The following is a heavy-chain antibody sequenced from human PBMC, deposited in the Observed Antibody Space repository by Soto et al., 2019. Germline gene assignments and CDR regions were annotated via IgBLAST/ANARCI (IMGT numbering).Heavy chain of an antibody. V-gene: IGHV3-48*01. CDR2: ISSSSSTI. J-gene: IGHJ4*02. Sequence: EVQLVESGGGLVQPGGSLRLSCAASGFTFSSYSMNWVRQAPGKGLEWVSYISSSSSTIYYADSVKGRFTISRDNAKNSLYLQMTSLRAEDTAVYYCERVVISGSYLDSLGQGTLVTVSS. CDR3: ERVVISGSYLDS. D-gene: IGHD1-26*01. CDR1: GFTFSSYS.